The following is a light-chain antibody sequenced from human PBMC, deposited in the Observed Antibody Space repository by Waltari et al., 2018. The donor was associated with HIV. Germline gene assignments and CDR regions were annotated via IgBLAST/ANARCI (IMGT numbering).Light chain of an antibody. J-gene: IGKJ1*01. CDR2: SAS. CDR3: QQSYSSPRT. V-gene: IGKV1-39*01. Sequence: DIQMTQSPSSLSASVGDRVTITCRASQRINNLLNWYQQTPGKAPKLLIFSASTLQSGVSSRFSGSGYGTDFTLTISNLQAEDFATYYCQQSYSSPRTFGQGTKVEIK. CDR1: QRINNL.